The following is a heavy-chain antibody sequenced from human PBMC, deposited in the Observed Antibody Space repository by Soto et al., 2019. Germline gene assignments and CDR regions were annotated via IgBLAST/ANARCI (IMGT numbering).Heavy chain of an antibody. Sequence: GGSLRLSCAASGFTFSSYGMHWVRQAPGKGLEWVAVISYDGSNKYYADSVKGRFTISRDNSKNTLYLQMNSLRAEDTAVYYCVQTLYSSSWHDAFDIWGQGXMVTV. V-gene: IGHV3-30*03. CDR2: ISYDGSNK. CDR3: VQTLYSSSWHDAFDI. CDR1: GFTFSSYG. D-gene: IGHD6-13*01. J-gene: IGHJ3*02.